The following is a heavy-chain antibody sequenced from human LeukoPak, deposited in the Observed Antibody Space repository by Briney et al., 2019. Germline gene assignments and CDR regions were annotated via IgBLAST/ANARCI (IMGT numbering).Heavy chain of an antibody. CDR1: GYTFTLSY. J-gene: IGHJ4*02. V-gene: IGHV1-2*02. CDR3: ARYSGYDEPFEY. D-gene: IGHD5-12*01. CDR2: INLNSGGT. Sequence: ASVKVSCKASGYTFTLSYMHWVRQAPGQGLEWMVWINLNSGGTSYAQRFQGSVTMTRDTSVTTAYMELSRLRSDDTAVYYCARYSGYDEPFEYWGQGTLVTVSS.